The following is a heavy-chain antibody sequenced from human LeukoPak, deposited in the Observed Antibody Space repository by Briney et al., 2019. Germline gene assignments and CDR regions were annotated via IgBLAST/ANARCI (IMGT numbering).Heavy chain of an antibody. CDR1: GFTFSSYW. V-gene: IGHV3-7*01. D-gene: IGHD3-16*01. CDR3: ARDREGGYFDY. Sequence: GGSLRLSCAASGFTFSSYWMSWVRQAPGKGLEWVANIKQDGSEKYYVDSVEGRFTISRDNAKNSLYLQMNSLRAEDTAVYYCARDREGGYFDYWGQGTLVTVSS. J-gene: IGHJ4*02. CDR2: IKQDGSEK.